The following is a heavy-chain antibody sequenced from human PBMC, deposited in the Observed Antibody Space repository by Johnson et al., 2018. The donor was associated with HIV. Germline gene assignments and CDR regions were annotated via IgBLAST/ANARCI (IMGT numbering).Heavy chain of an antibody. J-gene: IGHJ3*02. Sequence: VQLVESGGGLVQPGGSLRLSCAASGFTVSSNYMSWVRQAPGKGLEWVSYISSSGSTIYYADYVKGRFTISRDNAKNSLYLQMNSLRAEDTAVYYCAREQELIGERAFDIWGQGTMVTVSS. CDR3: AREQELIGERAFDI. CDR1: GFTVSSNY. D-gene: IGHD6-13*01. CDR2: ISSSGSTI. V-gene: IGHV3-11*04.